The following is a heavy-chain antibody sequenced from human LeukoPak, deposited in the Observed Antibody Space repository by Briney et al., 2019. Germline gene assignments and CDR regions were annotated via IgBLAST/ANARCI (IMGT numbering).Heavy chain of an antibody. Sequence: PSETLSLTCTVSGGSISSYYWSWIRQPPGKGLEWIGYIYYSGSTDYNPSLKSRVTISIDTSKNQFSLKLSSVTAADTAVYYCAKTTTAVVPAGWYFDLWGRGTLVTVSS. J-gene: IGHJ2*01. CDR3: AKTTTAVVPAGWYFDL. V-gene: IGHV4-59*01. D-gene: IGHD4-23*01. CDR1: GGSISSYY. CDR2: IYYSGST.